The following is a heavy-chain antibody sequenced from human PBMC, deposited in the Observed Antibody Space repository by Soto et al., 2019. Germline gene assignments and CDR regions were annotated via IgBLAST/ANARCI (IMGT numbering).Heavy chain of an antibody. CDR1: GDSVSSNSAG. V-gene: IGHV6-1*01. J-gene: IGHJ4*01. D-gene: IGHD1-26*01. Sequence: SQTLSLTCAITGDSVSSNSAGWSWVRQSPSRGLEWLGRTYHRSKWYYEYAVSVRGRITLNPDTSKNQYSLQLNSVTPEDTAVYFCARGEQYSGRIFDYWGQGTLVTVSS. CDR3: ARGEQYSGRIFDY. CDR2: TYHRSKWYY.